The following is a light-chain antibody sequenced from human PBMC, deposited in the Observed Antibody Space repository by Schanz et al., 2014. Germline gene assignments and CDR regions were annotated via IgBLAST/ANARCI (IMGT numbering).Light chain of an antibody. CDR2: NSD. Sequence: QSVLTQPPSASGTPGQRVTISCSGSNSNIGRNVVNWYQQFPGTAPKLLIHNSDQRPSGVPDRFSASKSGTSASLAISGLQSEDEAHYYCAAWDDSLNGWVFGGGTKLTVL. CDR1: NSNIGRNV. CDR3: AAWDDSLNGWV. J-gene: IGLJ3*02. V-gene: IGLV1-44*01.